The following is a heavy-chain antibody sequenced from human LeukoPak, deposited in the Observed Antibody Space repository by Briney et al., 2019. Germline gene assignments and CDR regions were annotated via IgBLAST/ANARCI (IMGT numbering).Heavy chain of an antibody. D-gene: IGHD3-9*01. CDR2: IYHSGSV. Sequence: SETLSLTCAVSGGSISSSNWWSWVRQPPGKGLEWIGEIYHSGSVNYNPSLKSRVTISVDKSKNQFSLKLSSVTAADTAVYYCANRYYDILTGYQPLFDYWGQGTLVTVSS. V-gene: IGHV4-4*02. CDR1: GGSISSSNW. J-gene: IGHJ4*02. CDR3: ANRYYDILTGYQPLFDY.